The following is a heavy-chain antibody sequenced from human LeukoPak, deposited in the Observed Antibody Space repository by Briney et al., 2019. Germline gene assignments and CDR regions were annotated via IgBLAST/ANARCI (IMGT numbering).Heavy chain of an antibody. CDR1: GGSISSYY. CDR3: ARDDSEQQLVDYYYYMDV. J-gene: IGHJ6*03. CDR2: IYTSGST. V-gene: IGHV4-4*07. D-gene: IGHD6-13*01. Sequence: SETLSLTCTVSGGSISSYYWSWIRQPAGKGLEWIGRIYTSGSTNYNPSLKSRVTMSADTSKNQFSLKLSSVTAADTAVYYCARDDSEQQLVDYYYYMDVWGKGTTVTVSS.